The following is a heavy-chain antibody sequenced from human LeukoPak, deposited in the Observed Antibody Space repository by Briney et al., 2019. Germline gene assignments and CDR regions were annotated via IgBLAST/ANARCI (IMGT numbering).Heavy chain of an antibody. D-gene: IGHD1-1*01. Sequence: TGGSLRVSCVATGFTFKSVSMSWVRQAPGKGLEWVAFIGHVAGDIFYADSVKGRFTISRDDANDSVYLQMNSLRVDDTAVYFCARDPYTGSMFDYWGHGTLVTVSS. CDR1: GFTFKSVS. CDR2: IGHVAGDI. CDR3: ARDPYTGSMFDY. J-gene: IGHJ4*01. V-gene: IGHV3-21*01.